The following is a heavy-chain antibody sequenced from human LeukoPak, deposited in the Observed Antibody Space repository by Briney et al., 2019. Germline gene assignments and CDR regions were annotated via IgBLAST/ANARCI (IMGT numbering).Heavy chain of an antibody. V-gene: IGHV5-51*01. J-gene: IGHJ6*02. CDR2: IYPGDSDT. CDR1: GYSFTSYW. CDR3: ARQGRVYCGGDCYRYYYGMDV. D-gene: IGHD2-21*02. Sequence: GESLKISCKGSGYSFTSYWIGWVRQMPGKGLEWMGIIYPGDSDTRYSPSFQGQVTISADKSISTAYLQWSSLKASDTAMYYCARQGRVYCGGDCYRYYYGMDVWGQGTTVTVSS.